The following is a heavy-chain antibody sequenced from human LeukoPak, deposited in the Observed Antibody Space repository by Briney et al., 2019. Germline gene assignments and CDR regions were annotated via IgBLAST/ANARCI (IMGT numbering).Heavy chain of an antibody. Sequence: GRSLSLSCAASGFTFDDYAMHWVRQVPGKGLGWVSGISWNSGSMGYADSVKGRFIISRDNAKNSLYLQMNSLRTEDTALYYCAKGLFGNYSFDYWGQGTLVTVSS. CDR1: GFTFDDYA. D-gene: IGHD3-3*01. V-gene: IGHV3-9*01. J-gene: IGHJ4*02. CDR2: ISWNSGSM. CDR3: AKGLFGNYSFDY.